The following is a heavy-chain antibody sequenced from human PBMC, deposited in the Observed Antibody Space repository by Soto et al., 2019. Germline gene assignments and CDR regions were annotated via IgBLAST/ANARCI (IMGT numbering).Heavy chain of an antibody. CDR2: IIPIFGTA. D-gene: IGHD3-9*01. CDR1: GGTFSSYA. Sequence: SVKVSCKASGGTFSSYAISWVRQAPGQGLEWMGGIIPIFGTANYAQKFQGRVTITADESTSTAYMELSSLRSEDTAVYYCAKDLYLDILTGITTPYFDYWGQGTLVTVSS. CDR3: AKDLYLDILTGITTPYFDY. V-gene: IGHV1-69*13. J-gene: IGHJ4*02.